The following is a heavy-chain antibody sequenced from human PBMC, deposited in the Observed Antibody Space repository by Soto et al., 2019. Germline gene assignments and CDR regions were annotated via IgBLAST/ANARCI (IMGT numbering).Heavy chain of an antibody. V-gene: IGHV3-48*02. CDR3: ARAPQLVAPAATGFDS. CDR2: ISASTLTT. J-gene: IGHJ4*02. D-gene: IGHD2-2*01. Sequence: EVELVESGGGLVXXXXXXXXSSAASGFXFSTXXMSWVRQAPXKGXXXISYISASTLTTFYADSVKGRFTISRDTAQNSLYLQMNSLRDEDTAVYYCARAPQLVAPAATGFDSWGQGTLVTVSS. CDR1: GFXFSTXX.